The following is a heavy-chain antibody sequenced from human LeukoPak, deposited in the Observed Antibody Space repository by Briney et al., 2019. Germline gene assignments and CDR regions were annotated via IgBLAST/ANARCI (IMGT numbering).Heavy chain of an antibody. Sequence: SETLSLTCTVSGGPITSNYLNWIRQPAGMGLEWIGRMYSSGGTINYNPSLKSRVTMSVDTSKNQFSLKLTSVTAADTAVYYCARWVAGTSRVGFDPWGQGILVTVSS. CDR3: ARWVAGTSRVGFDP. CDR2: MYSSGGTI. D-gene: IGHD6-19*01. V-gene: IGHV4-4*07. J-gene: IGHJ5*02. CDR1: GGPITSNY.